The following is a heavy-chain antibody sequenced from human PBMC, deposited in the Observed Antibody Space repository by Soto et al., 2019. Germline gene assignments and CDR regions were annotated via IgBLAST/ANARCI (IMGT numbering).Heavy chain of an antibody. D-gene: IGHD1-26*01. V-gene: IGHV3-53*01. J-gene: IGHJ4*02. CDR2: IYSGGST. Sequence: GGSLRLSCAASGFTVSSNYMSWVRQAPGKGLEWVSVIYSGGSTYYADSVEGRFTISRDNAKKSLYLQMNSLRAEDTAVYYCARDAGGSYPDYWGQGTLVTVSS. CDR1: GFTVSSNY. CDR3: ARDAGGSYPDY.